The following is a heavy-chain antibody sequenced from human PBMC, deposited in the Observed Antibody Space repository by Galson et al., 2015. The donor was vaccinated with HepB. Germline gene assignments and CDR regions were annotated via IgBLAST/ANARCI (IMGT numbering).Heavy chain of an antibody. Sequence: PALVKPTQTLTLTCTFSGFSLSTNGVAVAWIRQPPGKTLEWLALIYWNGDKSSNPSLNSQLTITRDTSRNQVVLKVTNMNPVDTATYYCIYDYAWWGSYDSAWGQGTLVTVSS. V-gene: IGHV2-5*01. CDR2: IYWNGDK. J-gene: IGHJ5*02. CDR1: GFSLSTNGVA. CDR3: IYDYAWWGSYDSA. D-gene: IGHD3-16*01.